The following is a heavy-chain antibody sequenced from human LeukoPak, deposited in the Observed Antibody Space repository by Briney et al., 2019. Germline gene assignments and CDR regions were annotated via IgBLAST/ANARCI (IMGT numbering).Heavy chain of an antibody. D-gene: IGHD2-15*01. CDR1: GGTLSSFA. V-gene: IGHV1-69*05. CDR3: ATEGGGKDHGFES. Sequence: SVKLSCTASGGTLSSFAISWVRQAPGQGLEWMGGSSPLFGTAHYAQTFQGRLTITTDESTGTAYMELSSLRSEDTAVFYCATEGGGKDHGFESWGQGTVVTVSS. CDR2: SSPLFGTA. J-gene: IGHJ3*01.